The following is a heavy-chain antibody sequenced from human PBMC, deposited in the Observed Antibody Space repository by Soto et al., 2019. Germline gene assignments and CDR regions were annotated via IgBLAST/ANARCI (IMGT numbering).Heavy chain of an antibody. J-gene: IGHJ5*02. Sequence: GESLKISCKGSGYSFTSYWIGWVRQMPGKGLEWMGIIYPGDSDTRYSPSFQGQVTISADKSISTAYLRWSSLKASDTAMYYCAGLPDSIGKYQLPLYNWFDPWGQGTLVTVSS. CDR2: IYPGDSDT. D-gene: IGHD2-2*01. V-gene: IGHV5-51*01. CDR3: AGLPDSIGKYQLPLYNWFDP. CDR1: GYSFTSYW.